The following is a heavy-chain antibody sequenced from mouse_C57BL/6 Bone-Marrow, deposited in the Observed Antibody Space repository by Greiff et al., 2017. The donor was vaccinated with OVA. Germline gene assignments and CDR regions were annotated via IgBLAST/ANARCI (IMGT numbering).Heavy chain of an antibody. D-gene: IGHD2-3*01. CDR1: GFSLSTFGMG. CDR2: IWWDDDK. V-gene: IGHV8-8*01. CDR3: ARIEPRWLLRPAWFAY. J-gene: IGHJ3*01. Sequence: LKESGPGILQPSQTLSLTCSFSGFSLSTFGMGVGWIRQPSGKGLEWLAHIWWDDDKYYNPALKSRLTISKDTSKNQVFLKIANVDTADTATYYGARIEPRWLLRPAWFAYWGQGTLVTVSA.